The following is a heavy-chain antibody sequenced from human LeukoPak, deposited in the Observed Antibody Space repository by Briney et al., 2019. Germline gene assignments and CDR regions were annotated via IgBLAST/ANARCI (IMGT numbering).Heavy chain of an antibody. CDR3: ARTGSDCSSTSCYAGSTVGYY. CDR1: GYTFTSYD. CDR2: MNPNSGNT. V-gene: IGHV1-8*01. D-gene: IGHD2-2*01. J-gene: IGHJ4*02. Sequence: ASVKVSCKASGYTFTSYDINWVRQATGQGLEWMGWMNPNSGNTGYAQKFQGRVTMTRNTSISTAYMELSSVRSEDTAVYYCARTGSDCSSTSCYAGSTVGYYWGQGTLVTVSS.